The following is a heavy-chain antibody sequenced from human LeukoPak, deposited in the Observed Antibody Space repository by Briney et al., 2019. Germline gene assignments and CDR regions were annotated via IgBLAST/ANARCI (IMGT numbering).Heavy chain of an antibody. CDR3: AKEAVAAAGPFDY. J-gene: IGHJ4*02. D-gene: IGHD6-13*01. CDR1: GFAFGSYT. CDR2: ISGSGGSI. Sequence: GGSLRLSCTASGFAFGSYTITWVRQAPGKGLEWVSSISGSGGSIYYADSVKGRFTISRDNSKSTLYLQMNSLRAEDTAIYYCAKEAVAAAGPFDYWGQGTLVTVSS. V-gene: IGHV3-23*01.